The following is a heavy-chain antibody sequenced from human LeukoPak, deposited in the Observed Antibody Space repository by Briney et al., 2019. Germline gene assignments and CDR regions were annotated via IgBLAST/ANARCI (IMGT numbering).Heavy chain of an antibody. J-gene: IGHJ4*02. CDR2: ISYDGSNK. D-gene: IGHD6-19*01. CDR3: ASVEVAGTLRY. Sequence: GRSLRLSCTASGFTFRVYGMHWVRQAPGKGLEWVAVISYDGSNKYYADSVKGRFTISRDNSKNTLYLQMNSLRDEDTAVYYCASVEVAGTLRYWGQGTLVTVSS. CDR1: GFTFRVYG. V-gene: IGHV3-30*03.